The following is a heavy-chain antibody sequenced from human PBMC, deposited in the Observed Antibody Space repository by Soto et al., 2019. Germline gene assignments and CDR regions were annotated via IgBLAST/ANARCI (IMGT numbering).Heavy chain of an antibody. V-gene: IGHV4-39*01. CDR3: GKVLVGATGHTDSDS. J-gene: IGHJ4*02. CDR2: IDYNGVT. D-gene: IGHD2-15*01. Sequence: SETLSLTCTVSGGSIYRSGYYWGWIRQPPGRGREWIGKIDYNGVTYSNPSLKSRVTISRDTSKNQFSLKLTSVTAADTALYFCGKVLVGATGHTDSDSWGPGTLVTVSS. CDR1: GGSIYRSGYY.